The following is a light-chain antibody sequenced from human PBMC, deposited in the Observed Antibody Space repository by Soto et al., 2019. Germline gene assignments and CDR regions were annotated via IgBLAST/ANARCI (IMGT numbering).Light chain of an antibody. J-gene: IGKJ1*01. CDR1: RSISDW. V-gene: IGKV1-5*01. Sequence: DIQMTQSPSSLSPSVGDRVTITCRASRSISDWLAWYQQKPGKAPKLLIYNASSLKYGVPSRFSGSGSGTEFTLTISSLQPDDFATYHCHQYNSLWTFGQGTKVDIK. CDR2: NAS. CDR3: HQYNSLWT.